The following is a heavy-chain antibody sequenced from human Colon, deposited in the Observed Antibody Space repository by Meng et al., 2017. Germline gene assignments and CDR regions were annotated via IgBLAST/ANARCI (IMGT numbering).Heavy chain of an antibody. V-gene: IGHV4-4*02. CDR1: GGSITTNSY. CDR3: ARHGGYYQDY. CDR2: IDHRGDP. D-gene: IGHD4-23*01. J-gene: IGHJ4*02. Sequence: GKLLESGPGLVKPSGTLSLTCPVSGGSITTNSYWSWVRQSPEKGLEWIGQIDHRGDPYYNPSLKSRVTMSVDRSKSQVSLQLTSVTAADTAVYYCARHGGYYQDYWGQGTLVTVSS.